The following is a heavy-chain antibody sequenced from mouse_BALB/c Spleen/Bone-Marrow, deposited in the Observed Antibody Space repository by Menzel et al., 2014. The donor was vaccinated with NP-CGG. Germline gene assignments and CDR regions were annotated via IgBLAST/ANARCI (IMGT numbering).Heavy chain of an antibody. CDR3: TRITTVVRYFDV. D-gene: IGHD1-1*01. J-gene: IGHJ1*03. V-gene: IGHV1-4*01. CDR1: GYTFTTYT. CDR2: INPSSGYA. Sequence: VQRVESGAELARPGASVKMSCKASGYTFTTYTIHWVKQRPGQGLEWIGYINPSSGYASYNQNFKDKATLTADKSSSTAYMQLSSLTSEDSAVYYCTRITTVVRYFDVWGTGTTVTVSS.